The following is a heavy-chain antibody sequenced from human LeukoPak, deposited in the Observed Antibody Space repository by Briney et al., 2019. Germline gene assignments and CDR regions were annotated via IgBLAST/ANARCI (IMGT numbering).Heavy chain of an antibody. CDR1: GGTFSGYA. CDR3: ARGPRVLIAAAGTKYFQH. D-gene: IGHD6-13*01. Sequence: GASVKVSCKASGGTFSGYAISWVRQAPGQGLEWMGGIIPIFGTANYAQKFQGRVTITTDESTSTAYMELSSLRSEDTAVYYCARGPRVLIAAAGTKYFQHWGQGTLVTVSS. J-gene: IGHJ1*01. CDR2: IIPIFGTA. V-gene: IGHV1-69*05.